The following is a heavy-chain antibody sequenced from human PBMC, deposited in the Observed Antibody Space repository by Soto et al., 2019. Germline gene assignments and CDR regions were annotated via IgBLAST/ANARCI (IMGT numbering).Heavy chain of an antibody. V-gene: IGHV1-69*06. CDR2: IVPVFGTL. Sequence: QLQLVQSGAEMKKPGSSVRVSCKASGDTFTKYAISWLRRAPGQGLEWMGGIVPVFGTLNHAQRFKGRVTITADKSTSTSHVELTSLTAEDTAVYYCAGVASGSTWYYFDYWGQGTLVTVSS. D-gene: IGHD3-10*01. J-gene: IGHJ4*02. CDR3: AGVASGSTWYYFDY. CDR1: GDTFTKYA.